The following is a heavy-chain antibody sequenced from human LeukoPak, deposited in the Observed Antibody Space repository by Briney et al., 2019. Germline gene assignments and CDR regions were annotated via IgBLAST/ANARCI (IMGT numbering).Heavy chain of an antibody. CDR2: IYYSGST. CDR1: GGSISSSSYY. CDR3: ASLSYYNSCMDV. J-gene: IGHJ6*03. D-gene: IGHD2/OR15-2a*01. Sequence: PSETLSLTCTVPGGSISSSSYYWGWIRQPPGKGLEWIGSIYYSGSTYYNPSLKSRVAISVDTSKNQFSLKLSSVPAADTAVYYCASLSYYNSCMDVWGKGTTVTVSS. V-gene: IGHV4-39*01.